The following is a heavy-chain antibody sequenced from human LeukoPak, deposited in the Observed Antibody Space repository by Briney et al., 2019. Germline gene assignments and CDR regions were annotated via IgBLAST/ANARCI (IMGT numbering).Heavy chain of an antibody. D-gene: IGHD1-26*01. Sequence: SETLSLTCTVSGASISNYYWSWIRQTPEKGLEWMGHIHSSGGSSYYPSLKSRLTLSIDASRNQLSLKLPSVTAADTAVYFCARLGSYHDFWGQGALVTVSS. V-gene: IGHV4-4*09. CDR3: ARLGSYHDF. J-gene: IGHJ4*02. CDR2: IHSSGGS. CDR1: GASISNYY.